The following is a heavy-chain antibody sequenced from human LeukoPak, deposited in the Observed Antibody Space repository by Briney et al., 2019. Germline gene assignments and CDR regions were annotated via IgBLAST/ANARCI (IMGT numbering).Heavy chain of an antibody. D-gene: IGHD2-8*01. CDR1: GGSFSGYY. CDR2: INHSGST. J-gene: IGHJ6*02. CDR3: ARLCTNGVCYLYYYGMDV. V-gene: IGHV4-34*01. Sequence: PSVTLSLICAVYGGSFSGYYWSWIRQPPGKGLEWLGEINHSGSTNYNPSLKSRVTISVDTSKNQFSLKLSSVTAADTAVYYCARLCTNGVCYLYYYGMDVWGQGTTVTVSS.